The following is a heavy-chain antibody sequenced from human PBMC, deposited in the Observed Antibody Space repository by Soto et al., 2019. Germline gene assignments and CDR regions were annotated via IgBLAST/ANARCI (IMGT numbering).Heavy chain of an antibody. CDR3: ARDMFFGVVSP. CDR2: ISSSSSTI. J-gene: IGHJ5*02. D-gene: IGHD3-3*01. CDR1: GFTFSSYS. V-gene: IGHV3-48*02. Sequence: EVQLVESGGGLVQPGGSLRLSCAASGFTFSSYSMNWVRQAPGKGLEWVSYISSSSSTIYYADSVKGRFTISRDNAKNSLYLQMHSLRDEDTAVYYCARDMFFGVVSPWGQGTLVTVSS.